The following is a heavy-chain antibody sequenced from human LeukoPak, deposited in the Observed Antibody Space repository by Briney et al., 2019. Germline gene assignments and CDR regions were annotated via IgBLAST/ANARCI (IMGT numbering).Heavy chain of an antibody. J-gene: IGHJ4*02. D-gene: IGHD5-24*01. CDR3: AGEPVNGGYNYVEDYFDY. Sequence: ASVKGSCKASGFTFTSYGISWVGQAPGQGLEWMGWVSAYNGNTNYAQKRQGRVTMTTDTSTSTAYMELRSLRSDDTAMYYCAGEPVNGGYNYVEDYFDYWGQGTLVTVSS. CDR1: GFTFTSYG. V-gene: IGHV1-18*01. CDR2: VSAYNGNT.